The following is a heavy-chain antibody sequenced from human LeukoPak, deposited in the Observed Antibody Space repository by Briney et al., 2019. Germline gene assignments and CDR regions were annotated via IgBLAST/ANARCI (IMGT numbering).Heavy chain of an antibody. Sequence: GGSLRLSCAVSGFTFSSYWMNWVRQAPGKGLEWVASIRQDGGEKSYVDSVKGRFTISRDNTRNSLYLHMSCLRAEDTAVYYCARDGTAPGLYFDLWGQGTLVTVSS. CDR2: IRQDGGEK. CDR3: ARDGTAPGLYFDL. V-gene: IGHV3-7*01. D-gene: IGHD6-13*01. J-gene: IGHJ4*01. CDR1: GFTFSSYW.